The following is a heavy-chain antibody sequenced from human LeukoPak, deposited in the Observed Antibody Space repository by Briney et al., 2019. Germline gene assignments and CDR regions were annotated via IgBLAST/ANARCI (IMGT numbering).Heavy chain of an antibody. V-gene: IGHV1-2*06. CDR1: GYNFAGYY. CDR2: INPRDGET. Sequence: ASVKVSCKGSGYNFAGYYIHWVRQAPGQGLEWMGRINPRDGETSFAQKFQGRVSMTRDTSVSSAYMELSGLRSEDTAVYYCALDNYGGNSGGYWGQGTLVTVSS. J-gene: IGHJ4*02. D-gene: IGHD4-23*01. CDR3: ALDNYGGNSGGY.